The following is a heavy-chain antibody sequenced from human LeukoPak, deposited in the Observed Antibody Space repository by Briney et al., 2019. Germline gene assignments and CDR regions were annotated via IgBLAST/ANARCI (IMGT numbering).Heavy chain of an antibody. CDR2: IYYSGST. J-gene: IGHJ3*02. Sequence: SETLSLTCTVSGGSISSGGYYWSWIRQHPGKGLEWIGYIYYSGSTYYNPSLKSRVTISVDTSKNQFSLKLSSVTAADTAGYYCARERDILTVYSAFDIWGQGTMVTVSS. D-gene: IGHD3-9*01. CDR1: GGSISSGGYY. V-gene: IGHV4-31*03. CDR3: ARERDILTVYSAFDI.